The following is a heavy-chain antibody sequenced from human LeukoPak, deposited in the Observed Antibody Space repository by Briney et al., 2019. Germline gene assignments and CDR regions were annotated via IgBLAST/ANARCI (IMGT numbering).Heavy chain of an antibody. D-gene: IGHD3-22*01. J-gene: IGHJ3*02. V-gene: IGHV3-48*03. CDR1: GFTFSSYE. CDR3: ARDFYDSSGYHHDAFDI. Sequence: GGSLRLSCAASGFTFSSYEMNWVRQAPGKGLEWVSYISSSGSTIYYADSVKGRFTISRDNAKNSLYLQMSSLRAEDTAVYYCARDFYDSSGYHHDAFDIWGQGTMVTVSS. CDR2: ISSSGSTI.